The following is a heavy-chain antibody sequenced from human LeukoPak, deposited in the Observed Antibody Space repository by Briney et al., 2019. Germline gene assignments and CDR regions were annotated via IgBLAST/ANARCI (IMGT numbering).Heavy chain of an antibody. CDR2: INPSGGST. J-gene: IGHJ4*02. CDR3: ARGEPWLVPVDRYYFDY. D-gene: IGHD6-19*01. Sequence: ASVKVSCKESGYTFTSYYMHLVRQAPGQGLEWMGIINPSGGSTSYAQKFQGRVTMTRDTSTSTVYMELSSLRSEDTAVYYCARGEPWLVPVDRYYFDYWGQGTLVTVSS. V-gene: IGHV1-46*01. CDR1: GYTFTSYY.